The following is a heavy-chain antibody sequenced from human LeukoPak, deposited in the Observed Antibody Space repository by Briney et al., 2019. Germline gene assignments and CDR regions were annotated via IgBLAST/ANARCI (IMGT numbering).Heavy chain of an antibody. Sequence: SETLSLTCTVSGGSISSYYWSWIRQPPGKGLEWIGYIYYSGSTNYNPSLKSRVTISVDTSKNQFSLKLSSVTAADTAVYYCARAHGGNSIWYFDLWGRGTLVTVSS. CDR2: IYYSGST. CDR3: ARAHGGNSIWYFDL. CDR1: GGSISSYY. V-gene: IGHV4-59*01. D-gene: IGHD4-23*01. J-gene: IGHJ2*01.